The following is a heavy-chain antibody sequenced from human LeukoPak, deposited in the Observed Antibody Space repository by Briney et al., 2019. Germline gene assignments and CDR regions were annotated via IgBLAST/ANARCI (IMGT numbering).Heavy chain of an antibody. CDR1: GLAFSAYK. Sequence: GGSLRLSCAASGLAFSAYKMHWVRQAPRKGLVWVSRISTDGYTTDYADFVQGRFTASRDNTKNTWSLEMNSLRAEDTAVYYCARDRSNYGKPHYYYYYGMDVWGQGTTVTVSS. J-gene: IGHJ6*02. CDR2: ISTDGYTT. V-gene: IGHV3-74*01. CDR3: ARDRSNYGKPHYYYYYGMDV. D-gene: IGHD4-17*01.